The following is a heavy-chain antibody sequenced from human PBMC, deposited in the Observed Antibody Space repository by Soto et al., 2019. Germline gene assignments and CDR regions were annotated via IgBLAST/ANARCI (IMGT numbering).Heavy chain of an antibody. Sequence: ESGGGVVQPGRSLRLSCAASGFTFNSYAMQWVRQAPGKGLEWVAVISPDGDNKYYADSVKGRFSISRDNSKNTLYLQLNSLRVDDTAVYYCASRFCSSTICRPWGQGTLVTVSS. CDR1: GFTFNSYA. D-gene: IGHD2-2*01. J-gene: IGHJ5*02. CDR2: ISPDGDNK. CDR3: ASRFCSSTICRP. V-gene: IGHV3-30-3*01.